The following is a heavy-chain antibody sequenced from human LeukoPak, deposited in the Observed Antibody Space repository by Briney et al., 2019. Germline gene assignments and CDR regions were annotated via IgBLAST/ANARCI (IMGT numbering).Heavy chain of an antibody. CDR3: ARRIGSSRSLDF. D-gene: IGHD1-26*01. CDR1: GYNFNSYW. J-gene: IGHJ4*02. Sequence: GEALKISCKGSGYNFNSYWIGWVRPMPGKGVGWRGIIYPGESDTSYSPSFQGQVTISANKSISTAYLQWSTLKASDTAMYFCARRIGSSRSLDFWGQGTLVTVSS. CDR2: IYPGESDT. V-gene: IGHV5-51*01.